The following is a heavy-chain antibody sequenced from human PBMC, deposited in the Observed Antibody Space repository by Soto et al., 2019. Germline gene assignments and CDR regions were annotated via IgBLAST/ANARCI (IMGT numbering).Heavy chain of an antibody. V-gene: IGHV3-21*01. CDR1: GFTFSSYS. J-gene: IGHJ6*02. CDR3: ARLVVVPAAINYYYGMDV. D-gene: IGHD2-2*02. CDR2: ISSSSSYI. Sequence: LRLSCAASGFTFSSYSMNWVRQAPGKGLEWVSSISSSSSYIYYADSVKGRFTISRDNAKNSLYLQMNSLRAEDTAVYYCARLVVVPAAINYYYGMDVWGQGTTVTAP.